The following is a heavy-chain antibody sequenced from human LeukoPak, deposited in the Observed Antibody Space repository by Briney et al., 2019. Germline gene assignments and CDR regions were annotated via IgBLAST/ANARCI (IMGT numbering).Heavy chain of an antibody. CDR3: ARAVTMVRGVPYYFDY. V-gene: IGHV1-46*01. CDR2: INPSGGST. CDR1: GYTFTSYY. J-gene: IGHJ4*02. Sequence: ASVKVSCKASGYTFTSYYMHWVRQAPGQGLEWVGIINPSGGSTSYAQKFQGRVTMTRDTSTSTVYMELSSLRSEDTAVYYCARAVTMVRGVPYYFDYWGQGTLVTVSS. D-gene: IGHD3-10*01.